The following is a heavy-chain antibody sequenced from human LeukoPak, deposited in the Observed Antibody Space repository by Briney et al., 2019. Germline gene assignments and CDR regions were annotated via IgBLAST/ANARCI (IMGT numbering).Heavy chain of an antibody. CDR2: IHPDGRI. D-gene: IGHD1-14*01. Sequence: PSETLSLTCAVAGYSISSRNWWAWIRQPPGRGLEWIGYIHPDGRIHYNPSLKSRVSMSLDTSKSQFSLKLTSVTAVDTAVYYCARNPEIAAFEDWGQGTLVTVSS. CDR1: GYSISSRNW. V-gene: IGHV4-28*05. J-gene: IGHJ4*02. CDR3: ARNPEIAAFED.